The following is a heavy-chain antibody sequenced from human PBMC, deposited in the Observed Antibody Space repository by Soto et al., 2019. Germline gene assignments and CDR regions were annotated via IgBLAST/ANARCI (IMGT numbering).Heavy chain of an antibody. V-gene: IGHV3-21*01. CDR1: GFTFSSYS. CDR2: ISNSSSYI. D-gene: IGHD6-25*01. CDR3: ARVPAAAALFDY. Sequence: EVQLVESGGGLVQPGGSLRLSCAASGFTFSSYSMNWVRQAPGKGLEWASSISNSSSYIYYADSVKGRFTISRDNDKNSLYLQMNSQRAEDTAVSYCARVPAAAALFDYWGQGTLVTVSS. J-gene: IGHJ4*02.